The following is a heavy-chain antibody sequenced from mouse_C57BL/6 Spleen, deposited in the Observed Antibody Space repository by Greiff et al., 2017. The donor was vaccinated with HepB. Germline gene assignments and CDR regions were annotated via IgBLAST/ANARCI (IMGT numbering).Heavy chain of an antibody. D-gene: IGHD1-1*01. CDR1: GYTFTSYW. V-gene: IGHV1-50*01. Sequence: QVQLQQPGAELVKPGASVKLSCKASGYTFTSYWMQWVKQRPGQGLEWIGEIDPSDSYTNYNQKFKGKATLTVDTSSSTAYMQLSSLTSEDSAVYYCARRDYYGSSSPDYWGQGTTLTVSS. CDR3: ARRDYYGSSSPDY. CDR2: IDPSDSYT. J-gene: IGHJ2*01.